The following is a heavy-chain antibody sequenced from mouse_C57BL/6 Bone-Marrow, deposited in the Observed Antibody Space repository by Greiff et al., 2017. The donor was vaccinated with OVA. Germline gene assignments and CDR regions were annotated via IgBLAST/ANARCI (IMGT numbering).Heavy chain of an antibody. Sequence: VQLQQSGAELARPGASVKLSCKASGYTFTSYGISWVKQRTGQGLEWIGEINPRSGNTYYNEKFKGKATLTGDNSSSTAYLELRSLTSEDSAVYVCAGPFYYYSSSSGYFDVWGTGTAVTVSS. CDR1: GYTFTSYG. CDR3: AGPFYYYSSSSGYFDV. D-gene: IGHD1-1*01. J-gene: IGHJ1*03. V-gene: IGHV1-81*01. CDR2: INPRSGNT.